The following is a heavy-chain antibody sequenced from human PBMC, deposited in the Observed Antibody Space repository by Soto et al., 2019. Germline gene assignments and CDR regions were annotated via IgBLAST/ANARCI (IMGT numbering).Heavy chain of an antibody. D-gene: IGHD1-1*01. CDR2: IIPIFGTA. J-gene: IGHJ6*02. CDR1: GGTFSSYA. V-gene: IGHV1-69*06. Sequence: QVQLVQSGAEVKKPGSSVKVSCKASGGTFSSYAISWVRQAPGQGLEWMGGIIPIFGTANYAQKFQGRVTITADKSTSTAYMELSSLRSEDTAVYYCAREGSPNDADYYYYRMDVWGQGTTVTVSS. CDR3: AREGSPNDADYYYYRMDV.